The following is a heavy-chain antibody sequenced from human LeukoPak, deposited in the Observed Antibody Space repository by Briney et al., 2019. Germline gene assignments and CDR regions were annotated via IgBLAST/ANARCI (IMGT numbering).Heavy chain of an antibody. J-gene: IGHJ4*02. V-gene: IGHV4-4*09. CDR3: ARHVAHSSKIDS. D-gene: IGHD6-6*01. Sequence: PSETLSLTCTVSGVSISRSYWIWIRQTPGKGLEWIGDNYPGGTIRYNPSLESRVTISVDTSKNQFSLMLNSVTAADTAVYYCARHVAHSSKIDSWGLGTLVTVSS. CDR2: NYPGGTI. CDR1: GVSISRSY.